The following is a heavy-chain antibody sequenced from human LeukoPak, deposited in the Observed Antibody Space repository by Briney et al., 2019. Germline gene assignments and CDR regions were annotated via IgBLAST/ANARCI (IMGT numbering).Heavy chain of an antibody. CDR3: ARVPYYDSSGYNY. J-gene: IGHJ4*02. CDR1: GFTFSTFA. V-gene: IGHV3-23*01. Sequence: GGSLRLSCAASGFTFSTFAMSWVRQAPGKGLEWVSTTSGSGSSTYYADSVKGRFTISRDNAKNTLYLQMNSLRAEDTAVYYCARVPYYDSSGYNYWGQGTLVTVSS. CDR2: TSGSGSST. D-gene: IGHD3-22*01.